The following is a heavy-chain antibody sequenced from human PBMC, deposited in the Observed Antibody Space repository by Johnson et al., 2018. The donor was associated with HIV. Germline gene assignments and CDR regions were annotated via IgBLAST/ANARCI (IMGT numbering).Heavy chain of an antibody. CDR3: ARLGGRKLGGGGAFDI. D-gene: IGHD6-6*01. CDR1: GSTFSDHY. Sequence: QVQLVESGGGLVKPGRSLRLSCVVSGSTFSDHYMSWIRQAPGKGLEWVSYISSSGGTIYYSDSVKGRFPISRENAKNSLSLQMNSLIPEDTAVYYCARLGGRKLGGGGAFDIWGQGTMVTVSS. V-gene: IGHV3-11*04. J-gene: IGHJ3*02. CDR2: ISSSGGTI.